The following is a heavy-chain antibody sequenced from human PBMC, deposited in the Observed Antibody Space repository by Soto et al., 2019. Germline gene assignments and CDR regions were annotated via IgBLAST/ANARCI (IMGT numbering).Heavy chain of an antibody. J-gene: IGHJ4*02. CDR1: GFTFSVFA. D-gene: IGHD7-27*01. V-gene: IGHV3-23*01. CDR2: ISGSGGST. CDR3: AKEVSLGSTVDLGY. Sequence: LRLSCAASGFTFSVFAMSWVRQSPGKGLEWVSTISGSGGSTYYADAVKGRFSISRDNSMGTLYLQMKSLRVEDTAIYYCAKEVSLGSTVDLGYWGQGTLVTVSS.